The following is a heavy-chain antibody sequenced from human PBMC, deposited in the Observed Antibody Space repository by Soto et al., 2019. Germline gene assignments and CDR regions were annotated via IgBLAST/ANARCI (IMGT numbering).Heavy chain of an antibody. CDR3: AKDRYRFLMGTYNWFDP. Sequence: GGSLRLSCAASGFTFDDYAMHWVRQAPGKGLEWVSGISWNSGSIGYADSVKGRFTISRDNAKNSLYLQMNSLRAEDTALYYCAKDRYRFLMGTYNWFDPWGQGT. CDR2: ISWNSGSI. J-gene: IGHJ5*02. CDR1: GFTFDDYA. V-gene: IGHV3-9*01. D-gene: IGHD1-26*01.